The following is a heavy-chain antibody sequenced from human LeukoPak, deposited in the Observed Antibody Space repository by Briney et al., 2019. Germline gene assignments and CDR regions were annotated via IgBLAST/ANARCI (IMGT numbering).Heavy chain of an antibody. V-gene: IGHV3-30*18. J-gene: IGHJ5*02. D-gene: IGHD1-1*01. CDR1: GFTFSSYG. Sequence: PGGALRLSCAASGFTFSSYGMHWVRQAPGKGLEWVSVISYDGSDKYYADSVKGRVTISRDISKNTQYLQMNGLSDEDTAVYYCAKVLRWKVHWFDPWGQGTLVTVSS. CDR3: AKVLRWKVHWFDP. CDR2: ISYDGSDK.